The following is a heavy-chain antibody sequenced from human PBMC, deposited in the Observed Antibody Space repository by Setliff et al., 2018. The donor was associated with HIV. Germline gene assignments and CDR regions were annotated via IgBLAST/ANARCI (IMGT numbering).Heavy chain of an antibody. J-gene: IGHJ4*02. CDR1: GFTFSAYS. CDR2: LTSGTATM. V-gene: IGHV3-48*01. D-gene: IGHD1-1*01. CDR3: ARDFTELASFDY. Sequence: GGSLRLSCAASGFTFSAYSMHWVRQAPGKGLEWLSYLTSGTATMYYADSVKGRFTISRDNSKKTLYLQMSSLRTEDTAVYFCARDFTELASFDYWGQGTLVTVSS.